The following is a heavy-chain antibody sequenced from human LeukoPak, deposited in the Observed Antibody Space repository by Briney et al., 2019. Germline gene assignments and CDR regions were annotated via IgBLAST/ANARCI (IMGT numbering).Heavy chain of an antibody. CDR3: ARDREIYCSGGSCFDY. CDR1: GYTFTSYG. Sequence: ASVKVSCKASGYTFTSYGISWVRQAPGQGLEWMGWISAYNGNTNYAQKLQGRVTMTTDTSTSTAYMELRSLRSDDTAVYYCARDREIYCSGGSCFDYWGQGTLVTVSS. J-gene: IGHJ4*02. D-gene: IGHD2-15*01. CDR2: ISAYNGNT. V-gene: IGHV1-18*04.